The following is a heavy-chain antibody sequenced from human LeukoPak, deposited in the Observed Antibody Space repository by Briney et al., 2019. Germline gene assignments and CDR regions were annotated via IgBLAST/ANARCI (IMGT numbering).Heavy chain of an antibody. D-gene: IGHD4-17*01. CDR1: GGSISSSSYY. V-gene: IGHV4-39*07. CDR3: ARERAVTTYYYFDY. CDR2: IYYSGST. Sequence: SETLSLTCTVSGGSISSSSYYWDWIRQPPGKGLEWIGSIYYSGSTNYNPSLKSRVTISVDTSKNQFSLKLSSVTAADTAVYYCARERAVTTYYYFDYWGQGTLVTVSS. J-gene: IGHJ4*02.